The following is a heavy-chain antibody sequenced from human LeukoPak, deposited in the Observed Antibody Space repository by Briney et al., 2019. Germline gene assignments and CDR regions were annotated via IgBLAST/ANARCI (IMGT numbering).Heavy chain of an antibody. Sequence: PGGSLRLSCAASGFTVSSNYMSWVRQAPGKGLEWVSVIYSGGSTYYADSVKGRFTISRDNSKNTLYLQMNSLRAEDTAVYYCAKVGIAFPDAFDIWGQGTMVTVSS. D-gene: IGHD2-15*01. V-gene: IGHV3-53*01. J-gene: IGHJ3*02. CDR2: IYSGGST. CDR1: GFTVSSNY. CDR3: AKVGIAFPDAFDI.